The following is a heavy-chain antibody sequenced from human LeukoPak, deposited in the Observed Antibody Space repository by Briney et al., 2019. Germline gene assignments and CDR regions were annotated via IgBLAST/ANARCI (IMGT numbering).Heavy chain of an antibody. CDR3: AREPLGIAAAGTEDY. V-gene: IGHV4-39*02. J-gene: IGHJ4*02. D-gene: IGHD6-13*01. CDR1: GGSISSSSYY. CDR2: IYYSGST. Sequence: SETLSLTCTVSGGSISSSSYYWGWIRQPPGKGLEWIGSIYYSGSTYYNPSLKSRVTISVDTSKNQFSLKLSSVTAADTAVYYCAREPLGIAAAGTEDYWGQGTLVTVSS.